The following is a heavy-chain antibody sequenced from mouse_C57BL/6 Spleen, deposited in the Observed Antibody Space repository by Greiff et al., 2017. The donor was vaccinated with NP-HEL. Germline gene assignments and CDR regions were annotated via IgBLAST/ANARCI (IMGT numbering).Heavy chain of an antibody. J-gene: IGHJ2*01. D-gene: IGHD2-12*01. CDR2: ISSGGDYT. Sequence: EVHLVESGEGLVKPGGSLKLSCAASGFTFSSYAMSWVRQTPEKRLEWVAYISSGGDYTNYADTVKGRFTISRDNARNTLYLLMSSLKSEDTAMYYCTRGDSVFDYWGQGTTLTVSS. CDR3: TRGDSVFDY. V-gene: IGHV5-9-1*02. CDR1: GFTFSSYA.